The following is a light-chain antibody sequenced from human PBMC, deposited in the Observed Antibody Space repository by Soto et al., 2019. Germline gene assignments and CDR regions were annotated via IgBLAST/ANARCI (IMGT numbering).Light chain of an antibody. CDR3: QSYDSSLSGYV. CDR2: ENN. V-gene: IGLV1-40*01. CDR1: SSNIGAGYE. J-gene: IGLJ1*01. Sequence: QSVLTQPPSVSGAPGQRVTISCTGSSSNIGAGYEAHWYQQVPGTAPKLLIYENNNRPSGVPDRFSGSKSGTSASLAITGLHDEDEAEDYCQSYDSSLSGYVFGTGTKLTVL.